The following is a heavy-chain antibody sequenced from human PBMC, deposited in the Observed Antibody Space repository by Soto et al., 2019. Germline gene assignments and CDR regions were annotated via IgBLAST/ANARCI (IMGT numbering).Heavy chain of an antibody. J-gene: IGHJ4*02. CDR3: ASPSIAHKRG. CDR2: IKQDGSEK. V-gene: IGHV3-7*05. Sequence: EVQLVESGGGLVQPGGSLRLSCAASGFTFSSYWMSWVRQAPGKGLEWVANIKQDGSEKYYVDSVQGRFTISRDNAKNSLYLQMNSLSAEDPAVSCCASPSIAHKRGWGRGTLVTVSS. CDR1: GFTFSSYW. D-gene: IGHD6-6*01.